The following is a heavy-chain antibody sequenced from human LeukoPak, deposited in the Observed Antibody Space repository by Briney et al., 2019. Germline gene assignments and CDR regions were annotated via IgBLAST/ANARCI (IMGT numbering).Heavy chain of an antibody. D-gene: IGHD3-3*01. CDR2: IKQDGSEK. CDR1: GFTFSNAW. V-gene: IGHV3-7*01. J-gene: IGHJ4*02. Sequence: GGSLRLSCAASGFTFSNAWMSWVRQAPGKGLEWVANIKQDGSEKYYVDSVKGRFTISRDNAKNSLYLQMNSLRAEDTAVYYCARDPYDFWSGYHTYFDYWGQGTLVTVSS. CDR3: ARDPYDFWSGYHTYFDY.